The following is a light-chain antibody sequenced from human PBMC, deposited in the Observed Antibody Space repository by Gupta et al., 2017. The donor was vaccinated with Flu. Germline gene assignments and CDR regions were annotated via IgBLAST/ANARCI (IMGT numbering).Light chain of an antibody. J-gene: IGLJ3*02. Sequence: QSALTQPASLSGSPGQSITISCTGTSSDVGSYNRVSWYQQAPGTAPKLMISEVSNRPAGVPDRFSGSKSGNTASLTISGPQAEDEANYYCSAFTSSNTWVFGGGTKLTVL. CDR1: SSDVGSYNR. V-gene: IGLV2-18*02. CDR3: SAFTSSNTWV. CDR2: EVS.